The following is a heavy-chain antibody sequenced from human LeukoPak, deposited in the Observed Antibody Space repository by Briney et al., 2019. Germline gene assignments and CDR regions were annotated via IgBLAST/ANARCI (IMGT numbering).Heavy chain of an antibody. Sequence: GESLKISCQASGYSFTTYWIVWVRQMPGKGLEWMGAIYPGSSDTRYNPSFQGQVTISADNSIDTAYLQWSSLKSSDTAIYYCARSGSPSNWLDPWGQGTLVTVSS. J-gene: IGHJ5*02. CDR2: IYPGSSDT. V-gene: IGHV5-51*01. CDR1: GYSFTTYW. CDR3: ARSGSPSNWLDP. D-gene: IGHD2-15*01.